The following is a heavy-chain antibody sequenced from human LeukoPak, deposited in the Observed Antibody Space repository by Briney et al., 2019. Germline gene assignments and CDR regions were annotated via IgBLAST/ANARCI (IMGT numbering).Heavy chain of an antibody. CDR1: GYTFTSYY. Sequence: GASVKVSCKAYGYTFTSYYMHWVRQAPGQGLEWMGIINPSGGSTSYAQKFQGRVTMTRDTSTSTVYMELSSLRSEDTAVYYCARGVRYCTNGVCHRRGWFDPWGQGTLVTVSS. J-gene: IGHJ5*02. V-gene: IGHV1-46*01. CDR3: ARGVRYCTNGVCHRRGWFDP. CDR2: INPSGGST. D-gene: IGHD2-8*01.